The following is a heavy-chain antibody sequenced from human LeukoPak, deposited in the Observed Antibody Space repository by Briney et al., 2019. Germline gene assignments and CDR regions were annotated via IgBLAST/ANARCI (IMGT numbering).Heavy chain of an antibody. CDR2: ISAYNGNT. CDR3: ARGFYYDSSGYPFDY. V-gene: IGHV1-18*01. CDR1: GYTFTSYG. J-gene: IGHJ4*02. D-gene: IGHD3-22*01. Sequence: ASVNVSCKASGYTFTSYGISWVRQAPGQGLAWMGWISAYNGNTNYAQKLQGRVTMTTDTSTSTAYMELRSLRSDDTAVYYCARGFYYDSSGYPFDYWGQGTLVTVSS.